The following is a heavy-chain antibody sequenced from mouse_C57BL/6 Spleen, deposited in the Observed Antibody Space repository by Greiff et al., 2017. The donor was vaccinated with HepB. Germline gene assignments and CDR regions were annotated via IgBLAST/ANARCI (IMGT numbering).Heavy chain of an antibody. Sequence: EVQLQQSGAELVRPGASVKLSCTASGFNIKDDYMHWVKQRPEQGLEWIGWIDPENGDTEYASKFQGKATITADTSSNTAYLQLSSLTSEDTAVYYCTTDGNYGYFDVWGTGTTVTVFS. D-gene: IGHD2-1*01. CDR3: TTDGNYGYFDV. J-gene: IGHJ1*03. V-gene: IGHV14-4*01. CDR1: GFNIKDDY. CDR2: IDPENGDT.